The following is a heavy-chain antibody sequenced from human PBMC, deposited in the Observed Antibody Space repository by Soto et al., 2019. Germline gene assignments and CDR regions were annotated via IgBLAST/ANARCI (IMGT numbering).Heavy chain of an antibody. CDR3: AKDGQIQEYNWNDFDY. V-gene: IGHV3-9*01. Sequence: DVQLVESGGGLVQPGRSLRLSCAASGFTFDDYAMHWVRQAPGKGLEWVSGISWNSGSIGYADSVKGRFTISRDNAKNSLYLQMNSLRAEDTALYYCAKDGQIQEYNWNDFDYWGQGTLVTVSS. D-gene: IGHD1-1*01. CDR1: GFTFDDYA. CDR2: ISWNSGSI. J-gene: IGHJ4*02.